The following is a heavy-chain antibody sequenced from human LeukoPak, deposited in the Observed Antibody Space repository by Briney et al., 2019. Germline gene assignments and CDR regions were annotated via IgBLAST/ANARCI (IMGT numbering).Heavy chain of an antibody. CDR3: AREYCSSTSCHYYFDY. CDR1: GFTFSSYA. J-gene: IGHJ4*02. V-gene: IGHV3-30*04. CDR2: ISYDGSNK. Sequence: PGGSLRLSCAASGFTFSSYAMHWVRQAPGKGLEWVAVISYDGSNKYYADSVKGRFTISRDNSKNTLYLQMNSLRAEDTAVYYCAREYCSSTSCHYYFDYWGREPWSPSPQ. D-gene: IGHD2-2*01.